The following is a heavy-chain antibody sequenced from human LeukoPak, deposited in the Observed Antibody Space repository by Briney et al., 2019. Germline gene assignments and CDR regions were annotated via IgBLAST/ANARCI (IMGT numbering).Heavy chain of an antibody. CDR2: ISGSGGST. CDR1: GFTFSSYA. J-gene: IGHJ4*02. V-gene: IGHV3-23*01. D-gene: IGHD2-15*01. CDR3: AQGRLFNGYFDY. Sequence: PGGSLRLSCAASGFTFSSYAMSWVRQAPGKGLEWVSAISGSGGSTYYADSVKGRFTISRDNSKNTLYLQMNSLRAEDTAVYYCAQGRLFNGYFDYWGQGPLVTVSS.